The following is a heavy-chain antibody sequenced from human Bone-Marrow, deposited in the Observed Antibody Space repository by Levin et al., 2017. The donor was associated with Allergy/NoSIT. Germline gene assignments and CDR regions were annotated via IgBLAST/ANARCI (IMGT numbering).Heavy chain of an antibody. Sequence: SQTLSLTCSVSGGSISNSEYYWSWVRQSPGKGLEWIGYIYYSGSTYYRPSLKSRISISLDTSNNQFSLMLKSVTAADTAVYYCARGVVGGDYYHWFDPWGPGTLVSVSS. CDR1: GGSISNSEYY. CDR3: ARGVVGGDYYHWFDP. CDR2: IYYSGST. V-gene: IGHV4-30-4*01. J-gene: IGHJ5*02. D-gene: IGHD4-17*01.